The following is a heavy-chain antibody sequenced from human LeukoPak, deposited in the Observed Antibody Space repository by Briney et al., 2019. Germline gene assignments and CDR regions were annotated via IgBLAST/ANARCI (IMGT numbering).Heavy chain of an antibody. V-gene: IGHV1-69*06. J-gene: IGHJ4*02. CDR1: VGTFISYA. Sequence: SVKVSCKASVGTFISYAISWVRQAPGQGLEWMGGIIPIFGTANYAQKFQGRVTITADKSTSTAYMELSSLRSEDTAVYYCARDGRGYYYGSGSYHPYFDYWGQGTLVTVSS. CDR3: ARDGRGYYYGSGSYHPYFDY. CDR2: IIPIFGTA. D-gene: IGHD3-10*01.